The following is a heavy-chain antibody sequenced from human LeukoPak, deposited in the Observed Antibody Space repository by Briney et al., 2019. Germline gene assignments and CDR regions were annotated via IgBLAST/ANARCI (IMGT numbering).Heavy chain of an antibody. CDR2: INHSGST. CDR3: ARGDYGAATAILYYFDY. Sequence: TSETLSLTCAVYGGSFSGYYWSWIRQPPGKGLEWIGEINHSGSTNYNPSLKSRVTISVDTSKNQFSLRLSSVTAADTAVYYCARGDYGAATAILYYFDYWGQGTLVTVSS. J-gene: IGHJ4*02. D-gene: IGHD4-17*01. CDR1: GGSFSGYY. V-gene: IGHV4-34*01.